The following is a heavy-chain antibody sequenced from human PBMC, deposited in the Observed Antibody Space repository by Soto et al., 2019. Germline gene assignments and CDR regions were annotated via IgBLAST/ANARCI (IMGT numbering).Heavy chain of an antibody. CDR2: IYYSGIT. J-gene: IGHJ6*02. CDR1: GGSISSGGYY. D-gene: IGHD1-20*01. V-gene: IGHV4-61*08. Sequence: ASETLSLTCTVSGGSISSGGYYWSWIRQHPGKGLEWIGYIYYSGITNYNPSLKSRVTISVDTSKNQFSLKLSSVTAADTAVYYCARYKSNYYYGMDVWGQGTTVTVSS. CDR3: ARYKSNYYYGMDV.